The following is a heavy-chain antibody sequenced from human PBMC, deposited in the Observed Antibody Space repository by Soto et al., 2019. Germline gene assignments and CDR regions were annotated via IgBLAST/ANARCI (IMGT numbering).Heavy chain of an antibody. V-gene: IGHV1-69*13. J-gene: IGHJ5*02. Sequence: GASVKVSCKASGGTFSSYAISWVRQAPGQGLEWMGGIIPIFGTANYAQKFRGRVTITAAESTSTAYMELSSLRSEDTAVYYCARPDYYDSSGSNWFDPWGQGTLVTVSS. CDR3: ARPDYYDSSGSNWFDP. D-gene: IGHD3-22*01. CDR1: GGTFSSYA. CDR2: IIPIFGTA.